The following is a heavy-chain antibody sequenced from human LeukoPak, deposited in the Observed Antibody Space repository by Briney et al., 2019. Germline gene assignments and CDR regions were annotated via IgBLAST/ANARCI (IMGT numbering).Heavy chain of an antibody. CDR1: GFTFRNAW. J-gene: IGHJ5*02. D-gene: IGHD5-18*01. CDR3: TTFGYSYGHA. Sequence: GGSLRLSRAASGFTFRNAWMSGVPQAPGKGLERGSRIRSNSDGGTTDYAAPVKGRLTISRDNPKNTLYLQMNSLKTEDTAVYYCTTFGYSYGHAWGQGTLVTVSS. CDR2: IRSNSDGGTT. V-gene: IGHV3-15*01.